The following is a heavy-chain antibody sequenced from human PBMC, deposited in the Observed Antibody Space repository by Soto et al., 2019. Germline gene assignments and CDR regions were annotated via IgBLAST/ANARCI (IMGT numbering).Heavy chain of an antibody. J-gene: IGHJ4*02. CDR1: GFTFSNAW. D-gene: IGHD3-22*01. Sequence: GGSLRLSCAASGFTFSNAWMNWVRQAPGKGLEWVGRIKSKTDGGTTDYAAPVKGRFTISRDDSKNTLYLQMNSLKTEDTAVYYCTTDGESRTMIVVVITTFDYWGQGTLVTVSS. CDR2: IKSKTDGGTT. CDR3: TTDGESRTMIVVVITTFDY. V-gene: IGHV3-15*07.